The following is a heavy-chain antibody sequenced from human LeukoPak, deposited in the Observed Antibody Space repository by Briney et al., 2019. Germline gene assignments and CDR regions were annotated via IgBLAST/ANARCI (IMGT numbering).Heavy chain of an antibody. Sequence: PSETLSLTCTVSGGSISSGNYYWSWIRQPAGKGPEWIGRIYASGSTNYNPSLNSRVTMSLDTSKNQFSLKLSSVTAADTAVYYCAREYSGSYLTFDYWGQGTLVTVSS. CDR3: AREYSGSYLTFDY. J-gene: IGHJ4*02. CDR2: IYASGST. V-gene: IGHV4-61*02. D-gene: IGHD1-26*01. CDR1: GGSISSGNYY.